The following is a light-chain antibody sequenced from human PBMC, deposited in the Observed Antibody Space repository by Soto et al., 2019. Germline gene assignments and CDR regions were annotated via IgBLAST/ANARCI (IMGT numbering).Light chain of an antibody. V-gene: IGLV1-51*01. Sequence: QSVLTQPPSVSAAPGQKVTISCAGSSSNIGNNYVSWYQQLPGTAPKLLIYDNNKRPSGIPDRVSGSKSGTSATLGITGLQTGDEADYYCGTWDSSRSAVVFGGGTKVTVL. CDR3: GTWDSSRSAVV. CDR2: DNN. CDR1: SSNIGNNY. J-gene: IGLJ2*01.